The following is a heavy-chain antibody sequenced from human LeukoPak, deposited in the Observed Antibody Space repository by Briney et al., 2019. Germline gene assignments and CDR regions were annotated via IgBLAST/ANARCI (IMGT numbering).Heavy chain of an antibody. V-gene: IGHV4-61*01. CDR3: AXGAAFDX. CDR2: IYYSGSA. J-gene: IGHJ3*02. CDR1: GASVSSGSYH. Sequence: SETLSLTCTVSGASVSSGSYHWNWIRQSPGKGLEWIGNIYYSGSANYNPSLKSRVTISVDTSKNQFSLKLSSVTAADTAVYYCAXGAAFDXWGXXTXVXVSS.